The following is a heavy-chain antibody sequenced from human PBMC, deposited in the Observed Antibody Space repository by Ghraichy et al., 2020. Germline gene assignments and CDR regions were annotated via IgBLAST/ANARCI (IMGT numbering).Heavy chain of an antibody. J-gene: IGHJ4*02. D-gene: IGHD6-19*01. CDR1: GGSISSSSYY. CDR3: ARGLRQWLVRGYFDY. V-gene: IGHV4-39*01. Sequence: SETLSLTCTVSGGSISSSSYYWGWIRQPPGKGLEWIGSIYYSGSTYYNPSLKSRVTISVDTSKNQFSLKLSSVTAADTAVYYCARGLRQWLVRGYFDYWGQGTLVTVSS. CDR2: IYYSGST.